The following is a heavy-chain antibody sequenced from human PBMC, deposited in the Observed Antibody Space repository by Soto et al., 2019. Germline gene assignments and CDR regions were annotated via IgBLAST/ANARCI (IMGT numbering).Heavy chain of an antibody. V-gene: IGHV3-48*03. D-gene: IGHD3-3*01. J-gene: IGHJ6*02. CDR1: GFTFSSYE. Sequence: PGGSLRLSCAASGFTFSSYEMNWVRQAPGKGLEWVSYISSSGSTIYYADSVKGRFTISRDNAKNSLYLQMNSLRAEDTAVYYCARGAHTYYDFWSGYPGYGMDVWGQGTTVTVSS. CDR2: ISSSGSTI. CDR3: ARGAHTYYDFWSGYPGYGMDV.